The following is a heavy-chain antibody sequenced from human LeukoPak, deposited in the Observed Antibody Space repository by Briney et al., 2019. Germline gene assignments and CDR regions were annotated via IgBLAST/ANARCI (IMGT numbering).Heavy chain of an antibody. CDR3: ARDRHGGELPLSYYNYGMDV. J-gene: IGHJ6*02. Sequence: SETLSLTCTVSGGSISSYYWSWIRQPPGKGLEWIGYIYYSGSTNYNPSLKSRVTISVDTSKNQFSLKLSSVTAADTAVYSCARDRHGGELPLSYYNYGMDVWGQGTTVTVSS. D-gene: IGHD3-10*01. CDR2: IYYSGST. V-gene: IGHV4-59*01. CDR1: GGSISSYY.